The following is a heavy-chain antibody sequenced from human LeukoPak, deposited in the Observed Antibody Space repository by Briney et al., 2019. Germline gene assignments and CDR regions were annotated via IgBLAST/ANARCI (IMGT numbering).Heavy chain of an antibody. CDR3: ARDEGIAVAGVFDY. CDR2: IIPIFGIA. J-gene: IGHJ4*02. D-gene: IGHD6-19*01. Sequence: SVKVSCKASGGTFSSYAISWVRQAPGQGLEWMGRIIPIFGIANYAQKFQGRVTITADKSTSTAYMELSSLRSEHTAVYYCARDEGIAVAGVFDYWGQGTLVTVSS. V-gene: IGHV1-69*04. CDR1: GGTFSSYA.